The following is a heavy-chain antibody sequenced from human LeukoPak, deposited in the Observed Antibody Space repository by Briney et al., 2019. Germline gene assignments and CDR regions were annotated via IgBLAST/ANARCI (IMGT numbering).Heavy chain of an antibody. CDR3: ARAVPYYYDSSGYYYDY. CDR2: INPSGGNT. CDR1: GYTFTRYY. D-gene: IGHD3-22*01. V-gene: IGHV1-46*01. J-gene: IGHJ4*02. Sequence: ASVKVSCKASGYTFTRYYMHWVRQAPGQGLEWMGIINPSGGNTNYAQKFQGRVTMTRDMSTSTVYMELSSLRSEDTAVYYCARAVPYYYDSSGYYYDYWGQGTLVTVSS.